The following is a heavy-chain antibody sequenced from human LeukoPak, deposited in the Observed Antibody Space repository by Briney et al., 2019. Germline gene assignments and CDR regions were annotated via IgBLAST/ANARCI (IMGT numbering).Heavy chain of an antibody. CDR1: GYTFTSYG. J-gene: IGHJ4*02. Sequence: ASVKVSCKASGYTFTSYGISWVRQAPGQGLEWMGWISAYNGNTNYAQKLQGRVTMTTDTSTSTAYMELRSLRSDDTAVYYCATGVSSSWYVGFDYWGQGTLVTVSS. CDR3: ATGVSSSWYVGFDY. V-gene: IGHV1-18*01. D-gene: IGHD6-13*01. CDR2: ISAYNGNT.